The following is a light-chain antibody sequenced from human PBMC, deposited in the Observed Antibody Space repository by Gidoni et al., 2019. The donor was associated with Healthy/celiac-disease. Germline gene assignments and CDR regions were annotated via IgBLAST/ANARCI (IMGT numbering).Light chain of an antibody. J-gene: IGKJ3*01. CDR3: QLAYSIRT. CDR2: AES. CDR1: QSISGY. Sequence: DVQMTQSPSSLSASVGDSVAITCRASQSISGYLNWYQQKPGRAPKLLIYAESTWQGGVPSRFRGSGSGTDFALTISSLQPDDFATYYCQLAYSIRTFGPXTNVYIK. V-gene: IGKV1-39*01.